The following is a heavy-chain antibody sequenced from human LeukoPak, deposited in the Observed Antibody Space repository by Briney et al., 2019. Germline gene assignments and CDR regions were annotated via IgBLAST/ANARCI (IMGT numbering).Heavy chain of an antibody. CDR3: ATSSVAGPTAAY. J-gene: IGHJ4*02. Sequence: SETLSLTCAVYGGSFSGYYWSWIRQPPGKGLEWIGEINHSGSTNYNSSLKSRVTISVDTSKNQFSLKLSSVTAADTAVYYCATSSVAGPTAAYWGQGTLVTVSS. D-gene: IGHD6-19*01. CDR2: INHSGST. V-gene: IGHV4-34*01. CDR1: GGSFSGYY.